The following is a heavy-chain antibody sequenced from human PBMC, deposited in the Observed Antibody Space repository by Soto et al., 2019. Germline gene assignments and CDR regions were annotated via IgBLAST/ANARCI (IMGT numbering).Heavy chain of an antibody. V-gene: IGHV3-48*02. D-gene: IGHD6-13*01. CDR1: GFIFSDYT. CDR3: ACNHGGSTWFVGVYYFFGIDV. J-gene: IGHJ6*02. Sequence: EVQLVESGGDLVQPGGSLRLSCAASGFIFSDYTMTWVRQAPGRGLEFVSHISSSGDAIFYAESVKGRFNVSRDNVKNSLYLQMNSLRDDDTAVYFCACNHGGSTWFVGVYYFFGIDVWGQGTAVTVSS. CDR2: ISSSGDAI.